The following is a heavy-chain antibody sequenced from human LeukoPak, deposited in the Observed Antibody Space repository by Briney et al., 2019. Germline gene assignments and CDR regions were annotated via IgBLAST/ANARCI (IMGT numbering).Heavy chain of an antibody. CDR3: ARLRGATVAHNWFDP. CDR2: IYYSGST. V-gene: IGHV4-34*01. Sequence: SETLSLTCAVYGGSFSGYYWSWIRQPPGKGLEWIGSIYYSGSTYYNPSLKSRVTISVDTSKNQFSLKLSSVTAADTAVYYCARLRGATVAHNWFDPWGQGTLVTVSS. CDR1: GGSFSGYY. D-gene: IGHD6-19*01. J-gene: IGHJ5*02.